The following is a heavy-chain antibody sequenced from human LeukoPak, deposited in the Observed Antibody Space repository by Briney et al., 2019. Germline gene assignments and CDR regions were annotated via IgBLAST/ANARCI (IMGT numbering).Heavy chain of an antibody. Sequence: GGSLRLSCAASGFTFSSYWMSWVRQAPGKGLEWVANIKQDGREKYYVDSVKGRFTISRDNAKNSLYLQMNSLRAEDTAVYYCARDKDRIVGATTHWGQGTLVTVSS. CDR3: ARDKDRIVGATTH. CDR2: IKQDGREK. V-gene: IGHV3-7*01. D-gene: IGHD1-26*01. CDR1: GFTFSSYW. J-gene: IGHJ4*02.